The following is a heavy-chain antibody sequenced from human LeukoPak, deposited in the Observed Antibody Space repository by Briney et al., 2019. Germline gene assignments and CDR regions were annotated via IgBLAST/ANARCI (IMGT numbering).Heavy chain of an antibody. CDR2: IYYSGST. Sequence: SETLSLTCTVSGGSISSHYWSWIRQPPGKGLEWIGYIYYSGSTNYNPSLKSRVTISVDTSKNQFSLKLGSVTAADTAVYCCARNLPGPRAFDIWGQGTMVTVSS. V-gene: IGHV4-59*11. CDR1: GGSISSHY. D-gene: IGHD1-14*01. CDR3: ARNLPGPRAFDI. J-gene: IGHJ3*02.